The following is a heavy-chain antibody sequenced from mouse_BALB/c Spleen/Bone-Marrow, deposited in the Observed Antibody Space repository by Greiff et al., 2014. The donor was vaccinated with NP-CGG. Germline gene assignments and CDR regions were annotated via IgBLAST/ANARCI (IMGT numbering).Heavy chain of an antibody. V-gene: IGHV2-9*02. D-gene: IGHD4-1*01. CDR3: AREGGTGFAS. Sequence: VQLQESGPGLVAPSQSLSITCTVSGFSLTNYGVHWVRQPPGKGLEWLGVIWAGGSTNYNSALMSRLSISKDNSKSQVFLQVNSLQTDDTAMYYCAREGGTGFASWGQGTLVTVSA. CDR2: IWAGGST. CDR1: GFSLTNYG. J-gene: IGHJ3*01.